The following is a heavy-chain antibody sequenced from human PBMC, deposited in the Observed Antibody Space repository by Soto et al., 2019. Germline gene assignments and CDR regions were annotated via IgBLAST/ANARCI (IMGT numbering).Heavy chain of an antibody. CDR1: GGTFSSYA. Sequence: GASVKVSCKASGGTFSSYAISWVRQAPGQGLEWMGGVIPIFGTANYAQKFQGRVTITADKSTGTAYMELSSLRSDDTAVYYCAREPPPGRYLEPFPWYYGMDVWGQGTTVTVAS. V-gene: IGHV1-69*06. CDR2: VIPIFGTA. D-gene: IGHD1-1*01. J-gene: IGHJ6*02. CDR3: AREPPPGRYLEPFPWYYGMDV.